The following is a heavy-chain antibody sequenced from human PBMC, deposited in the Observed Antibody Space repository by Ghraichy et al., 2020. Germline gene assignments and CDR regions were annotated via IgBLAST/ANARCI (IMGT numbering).Heavy chain of an antibody. CDR1: GFTFSSYS. J-gene: IGHJ3*02. CDR3: AREAMGDAFDI. Sequence: GGSLRLSCAASGFTFSSYSMNWVRQAPGKGLEWVSSISSSSSYIYYADSVKGRFTISRDNAKNSLYLQMNSLRAEDTAVYYCAREAMGDAFDIWGQGTMVTVSS. V-gene: IGHV3-21*01. D-gene: IGHD5-18*01. CDR2: ISSSSSYI.